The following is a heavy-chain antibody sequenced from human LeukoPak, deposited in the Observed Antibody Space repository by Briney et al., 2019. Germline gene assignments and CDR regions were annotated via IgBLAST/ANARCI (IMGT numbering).Heavy chain of an antibody. D-gene: IGHD2-2*01. CDR3: ARVYCSSTSCFPHYYYYMDV. V-gene: IGHV4-30-2*01. CDR1: GGSISSGGYY. CDR2: IYHSGST. Sequence: SETLSLTCTVSGGSISSGGYYWSWIRQPPGKGLEWIWYIYHSGSTYYNLSLKSRVTISVDRSKNQFSLKLSSVTAADTAAYYWARVYCSSTSCFPHYYYYMDVWGKGTTVTVSS. J-gene: IGHJ6*03.